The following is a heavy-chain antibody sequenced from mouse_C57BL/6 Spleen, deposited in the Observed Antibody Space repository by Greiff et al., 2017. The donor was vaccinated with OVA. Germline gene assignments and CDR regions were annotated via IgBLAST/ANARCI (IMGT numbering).Heavy chain of an antibody. V-gene: IGHV1-64*01. CDR2: IHPNSGST. D-gene: IGHD3-1*01. Sequence: QVQLQQPGAELVKPGASVKLSCKASGYTFTSYWMHWVKQRPGQGLEWIGMIHPNSGSTNYNEKFKSKATLTVDKSSSTAYMQLSSLTSEDSAVYYCAREGLSYYAMDYWGQGTSVTVSS. CDR1: GYTFTSYW. J-gene: IGHJ4*01. CDR3: AREGLSYYAMDY.